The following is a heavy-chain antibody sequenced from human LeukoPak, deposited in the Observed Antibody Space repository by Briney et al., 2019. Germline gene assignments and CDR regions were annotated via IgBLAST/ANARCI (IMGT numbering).Heavy chain of an antibody. CDR1: GFTFSSYA. V-gene: IGHV3-23*01. Sequence: GGSLRLSCAASGFTFSSYAMSWVRQAPGKGLEWVSAISGSGGSTYYADSVKGRFTISRDNSKNTLDLQMNSLRAEDTAVYYCAKDYDYVWGSYDYWGQGTLVTVSS. J-gene: IGHJ4*02. CDR3: AKDYDYVWGSYDY. CDR2: ISGSGGST. D-gene: IGHD3-16*01.